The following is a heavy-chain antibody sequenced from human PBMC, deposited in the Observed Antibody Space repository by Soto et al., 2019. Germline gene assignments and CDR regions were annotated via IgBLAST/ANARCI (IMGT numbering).Heavy chain of an antibody. J-gene: IGHJ4*02. Sequence: QVQLVESGGGVVQPGRSLRLSCAASGFTFSSYGMHWVRQAPGKGLEWVAVISYDGSNKYYADSVKGRFTISRDNSKNTLYLQMNSLRAEDTAVYYCAKEEGLGRRLRPYYFDYWGQGTLVTVSS. D-gene: IGHD3-16*01. CDR1: GFTFSSYG. CDR2: ISYDGSNK. CDR3: AKEEGLGRRLRPYYFDY. V-gene: IGHV3-30*18.